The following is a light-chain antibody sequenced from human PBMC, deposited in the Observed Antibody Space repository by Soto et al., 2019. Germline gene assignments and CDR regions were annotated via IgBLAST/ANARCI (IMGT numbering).Light chain of an antibody. CDR1: QNVYGN. J-gene: IGKJ1*01. CDR3: QQYNIWPWT. Sequence: VMTQSPATLSVSPGESATLSCRASQNVYGNLAWYQQKPGQTPRLLIYGVSSRATGIPDRFSGSGSGTDFTLTISSLQSEDFAVYYCQQYNIWPWTFGQGTKVDIK. V-gene: IGKV3-15*01. CDR2: GVS.